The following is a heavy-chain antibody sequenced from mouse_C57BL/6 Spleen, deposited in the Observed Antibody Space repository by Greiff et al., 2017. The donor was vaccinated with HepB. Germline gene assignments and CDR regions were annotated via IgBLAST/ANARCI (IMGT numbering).Heavy chain of an antibody. V-gene: IGHV1-50*01. Sequence: QVQLQQPGAELVKPGASVKLSCKASGYTFTSYWMQWVKQRPGQGLEWIGEIDPSDSYTNYNQKFKGKATLTVDTSSSTAYMQLSSLTSEDSAVYYCARRGAITTVVAHYFDYWGQGTTLTVSS. CDR1: GYTFTSYW. J-gene: IGHJ2*01. CDR2: IDPSDSYT. D-gene: IGHD1-1*01. CDR3: ARRGAITTVVAHYFDY.